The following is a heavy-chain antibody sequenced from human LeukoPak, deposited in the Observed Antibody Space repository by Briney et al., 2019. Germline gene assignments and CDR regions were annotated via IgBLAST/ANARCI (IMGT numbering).Heavy chain of an antibody. Sequence: APVKVSCKVSGYTLTELSMHWVRQAPGKGLEWMGGFDPEDGETIYAQKFQGRVTMTEDTSTDTAYMELSSLRSEDTAVYYCATVSIGRGYVYFDYWGQGTLVTVSS. CDR3: ATVSIGRGYVYFDY. CDR2: FDPEDGET. J-gene: IGHJ4*02. D-gene: IGHD5-12*01. V-gene: IGHV1-24*01. CDR1: GYTLTELS.